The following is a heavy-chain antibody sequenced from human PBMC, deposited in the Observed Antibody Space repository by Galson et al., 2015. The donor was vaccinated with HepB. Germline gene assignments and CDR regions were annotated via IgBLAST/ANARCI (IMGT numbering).Heavy chain of an antibody. D-gene: IGHD5-18*01. V-gene: IGHV3-21*01. J-gene: IGHJ4*02. CDR2: ISGGGGRT. Sequence: SLRLSCAASGFTFSNYAMTWVRQSPGKGLEWISTISGGGGRTHYADSVKGRFTISRDNAKTSLYLQMNSLRAEDTAVYYCARWKHNYGGLDYWGQGTLVTASS. CDR3: ARWKHNYGGLDY. CDR1: GFTFSNYA.